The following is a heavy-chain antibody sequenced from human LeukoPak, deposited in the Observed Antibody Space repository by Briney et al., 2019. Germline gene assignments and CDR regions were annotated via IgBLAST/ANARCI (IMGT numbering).Heavy chain of an antibody. D-gene: IGHD3-22*01. V-gene: IGHV4-34*01. J-gene: IGHJ4*02. CDR2: INHSGST. Sequence: GSLRLSCAASGFTFSSYGMSWIRQPPGKGLEWIGEINHSGSTNYNPSLKSRVTISVDTSKNQFSLKLSSVTAADTAVYYCARSHDSSGSYSYYLDYWGQGILVTVSS. CDR3: ARSHDSSGSYSYYLDY. CDR1: GFTFSSYG.